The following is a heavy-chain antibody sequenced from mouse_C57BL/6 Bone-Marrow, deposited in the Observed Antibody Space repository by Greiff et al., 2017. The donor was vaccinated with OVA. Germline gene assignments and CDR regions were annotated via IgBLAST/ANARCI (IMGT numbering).Heavy chain of an antibody. CDR3: ARYEVRYYAMDY. J-gene: IGHJ4*01. CDR1: GFTFTDYY. CDR2: IRNKANGYTT. Sequence: EVKLVESGGGLVQPGGSLSLSCAASGFTFTDYYMSWVRQPPGKALEWLGFIRNKANGYTTEYSASVKGRFTISRDNSQSILYLQINALRAEDSATYDCARYEVRYYAMDYWGQGTSVTVSS. V-gene: IGHV7-3*01.